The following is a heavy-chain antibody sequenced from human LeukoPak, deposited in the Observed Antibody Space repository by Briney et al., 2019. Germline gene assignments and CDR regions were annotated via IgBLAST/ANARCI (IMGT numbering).Heavy chain of an antibody. Sequence: SETLSLTCSLSGDTLSTYYWNWIRQAPGRGLEWIGHISLGNSEYNPSLKSRVTISVDTSKNEFYLRLTSVTAADAALYFCARDKRHSYGKYFDPWSQGALVSVSS. V-gene: IGHV4-59*12. CDR2: ISLGNS. CDR3: ARDKRHSYGKYFDP. D-gene: IGHD5-18*01. CDR1: GDTLSTYY. J-gene: IGHJ4*02.